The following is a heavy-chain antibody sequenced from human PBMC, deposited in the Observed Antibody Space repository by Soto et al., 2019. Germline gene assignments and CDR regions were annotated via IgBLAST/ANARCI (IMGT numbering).Heavy chain of an antibody. CDR2: IIPLFRRP. CDR1: GGTFSSYA. CDR3: ARDNGRPQLGGNYYYITDV. D-gene: IGHD3-3*02. Sequence: QVQLVQSGAEVKEPGSSVKVSCQASGGTFSSYALSWVRQAPGQGLEWMGGIIPLFRRPDYAQKFQGRVTITADESTSTAYMELSSLRSEDPAIYYCARDNGRPQLGGNYYYITDVWCQGTTITVSS. V-gene: IGHV1-69*12. J-gene: IGHJ6*02.